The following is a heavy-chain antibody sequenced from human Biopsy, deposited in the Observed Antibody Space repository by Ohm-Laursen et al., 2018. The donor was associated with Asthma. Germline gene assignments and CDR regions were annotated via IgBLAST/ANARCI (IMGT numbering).Heavy chain of an antibody. D-gene: IGHD6-6*01. Sequence: SLRLSCSASGFTFSNYAMSWVRQAPGKGLEWVSSITGSGGFTYYADSVKGRFTISRDNSKDTLYLQVNSLRGDDTAVYYCARGKTWGRSYYFDYWGQGTPVTVSS. CDR2: ITGSGGFT. CDR3: ARGKTWGRSYYFDY. V-gene: IGHV3-23*01. J-gene: IGHJ4*02. CDR1: GFTFSNYA.